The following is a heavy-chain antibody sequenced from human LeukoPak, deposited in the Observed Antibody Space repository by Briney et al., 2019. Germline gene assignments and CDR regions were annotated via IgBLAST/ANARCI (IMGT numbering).Heavy chain of an antibody. CDR3: ARDIDRYYADY. Sequence: GGSLRLSCAASGFTFSSFWMTWVRQAPGKGLEWVANIRQHESEKYYVDSVKGRFTISRDNAKNSLYLQMNSLRAEDTAVYYCARDIDRYYADYWGQGTLVTVSS. CDR2: IRQHESEK. D-gene: IGHD3-3*01. CDR1: GFTFSSFW. V-gene: IGHV3-7*01. J-gene: IGHJ4*02.